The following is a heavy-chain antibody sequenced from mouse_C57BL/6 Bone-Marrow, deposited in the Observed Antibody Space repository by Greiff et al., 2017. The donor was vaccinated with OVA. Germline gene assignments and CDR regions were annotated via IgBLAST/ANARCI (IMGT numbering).Heavy chain of an antibody. V-gene: IGHV5-4*03. CDR3: ARANGAWFAY. Sequence: DVKLVESGGGLVKPGGSLKLSCAASGFTFSSYAMSWVRQTPEKRLEWVATISDGGSYTYYPDNVKGRFTISRDNAKNNLYLQMSHLKSEDTAMYYCARANGAWFAYWGQGTLVTVSA. J-gene: IGHJ3*01. CDR2: ISDGGSYT. CDR1: GFTFSSYA.